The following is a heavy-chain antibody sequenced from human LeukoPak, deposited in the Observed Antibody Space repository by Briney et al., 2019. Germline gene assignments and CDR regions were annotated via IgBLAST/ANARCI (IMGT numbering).Heavy chain of an antibody. V-gene: IGHV1-3*01. CDR1: GYTFTSYA. CDR2: INAGNGNT. J-gene: IGHJ3*02. CDR3: ARDQDFLDAFDI. Sequence: ASVKVSCKASGYTFTSYAMHWVRQAPGQRLEWMGWINAGNGNTKYSQKFQGRVTITRDTSASTAYMELSSLRSEDTAVYYCARDQDFLDAFDIWGQGTMVTVSS. D-gene: IGHD3-3*01.